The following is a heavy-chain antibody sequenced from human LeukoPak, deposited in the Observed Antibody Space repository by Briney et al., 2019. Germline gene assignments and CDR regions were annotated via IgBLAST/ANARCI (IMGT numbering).Heavy chain of an antibody. CDR2: IWYGGSNK. V-gene: IGHV3-33*08. D-gene: IGHD2-15*01. CDR1: GFTFSSYG. J-gene: IGHJ3*02. Sequence: GRSLRLSCAASGFTFSSYGMHWVRQAPGKGLEWVAVIWYGGSNKYYADSVKGRFTISRDNSKNTLYLQMNSLRSEDTAVYYCARDATWAFDIWGQGTMVTVSS. CDR3: ARDATWAFDI.